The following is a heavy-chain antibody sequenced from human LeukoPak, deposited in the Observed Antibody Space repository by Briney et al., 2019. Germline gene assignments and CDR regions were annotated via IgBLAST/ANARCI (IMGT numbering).Heavy chain of an antibody. CDR2: ISAYNGNT. J-gene: IGHJ4*02. CDR1: GYTFTSYG. D-gene: IGHD1-1*01. Sequence: ASVKVSCKASGYTFTSYGISWVRQAPGQGLEWMGWISAYNGNTNYAQKLQGRVTITADKSTSTAYMELSSLRSEDTAVYYCATGYNWNDQDYWGQGTLVTVSS. V-gene: IGHV1-18*01. CDR3: ATGYNWNDQDY.